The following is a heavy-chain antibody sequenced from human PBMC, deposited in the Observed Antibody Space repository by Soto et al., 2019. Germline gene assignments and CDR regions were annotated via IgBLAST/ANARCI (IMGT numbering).Heavy chain of an antibody. Sequence: QVQLVESGGGVVQPGRSLRLSCAASGFTFSSYAMHWVRQAPGKGLEWVAVISYDGSNKYYADSVKGRFTISRDNSKNTLYLQMNSLRADDTAVYYCARGAASIGSGWEDWGQGTLVTVSS. V-gene: IGHV3-30-3*01. D-gene: IGHD6-19*01. J-gene: IGHJ4*02. CDR2: ISYDGSNK. CDR3: ARGAASIGSGWED. CDR1: GFTFSSYA.